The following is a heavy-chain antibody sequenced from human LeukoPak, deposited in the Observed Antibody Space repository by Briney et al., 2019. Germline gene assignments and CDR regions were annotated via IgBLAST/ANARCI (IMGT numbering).Heavy chain of an antibody. CDR1: GYTFTGYY. Sequence: ASVRVSCKASGYTFTGYYIHWVRQAPGQGLEWMGWINPNSGGTNYAQKFQGRVTMTRDTSISTAYMELSSLRSEDTAVYYCASLDWGLDYWGQGTLVTVSS. J-gene: IGHJ4*02. CDR2: INPNSGGT. D-gene: IGHD3-9*01. CDR3: ASLDWGLDY. V-gene: IGHV1-2*02.